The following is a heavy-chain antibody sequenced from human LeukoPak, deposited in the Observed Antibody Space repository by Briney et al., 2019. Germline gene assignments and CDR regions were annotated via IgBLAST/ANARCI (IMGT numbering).Heavy chain of an antibody. Sequence: SETLSLTCTVSGGSISSYYWSWIRQPPGKGLEWIGYIYYSGSTNYNPSLKSRVTISVDTSKNQFSLKLSSVTAADTAVYYCARVIQSSWTPLRTYYYYYYMDVWGKGTTVTVSS. J-gene: IGHJ6*03. D-gene: IGHD6-13*01. CDR1: GGSISSYY. V-gene: IGHV4-59*01. CDR2: IYYSGST. CDR3: ARVIQSSWTPLRTYYYYYYMDV.